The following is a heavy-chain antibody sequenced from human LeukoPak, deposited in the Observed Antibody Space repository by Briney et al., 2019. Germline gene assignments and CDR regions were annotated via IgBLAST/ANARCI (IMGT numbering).Heavy chain of an antibody. V-gene: IGHV4-39*07. J-gene: IGHJ4*02. CDR1: GGSISSSNYY. CDR2: IYYSGTT. CDR3: ARGRLRRVIDY. Sequence: SETLSLTCTVSGGSISSSNYYWGWIRQSPGQGLEWIGSIYYSGTTYCNPSLKSRVTMSVDTSKNQISLKLSSVTAADTAVYYCARGRLRRVIDYWGQGTLVTVSS. D-gene: IGHD4-17*01.